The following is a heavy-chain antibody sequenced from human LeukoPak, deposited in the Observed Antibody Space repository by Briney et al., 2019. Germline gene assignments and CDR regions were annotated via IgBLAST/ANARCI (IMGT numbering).Heavy chain of an antibody. CDR3: ARGDYYYDSSGYYYSYFDY. CDR2: INTNTGNP. V-gene: IGHV7-4-1*02. J-gene: IGHJ4*02. CDR1: GYTFTSYA. D-gene: IGHD3-22*01. Sequence: ASVKVSCKASGYTFTSYAMNWVRQAPGQGLEWMGWINTNTGNPTYAQGFTGRFVFSLDTSVSTAYLQISSLKAEDTAVYYCARGDYYYDSSGYYYSYFDYWGQGTLVTVSS.